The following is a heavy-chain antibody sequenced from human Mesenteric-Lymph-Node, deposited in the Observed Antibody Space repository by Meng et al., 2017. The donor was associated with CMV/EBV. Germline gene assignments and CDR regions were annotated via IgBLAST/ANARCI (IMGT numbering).Heavy chain of an antibody. D-gene: IGHD2-21*01. J-gene: IGHJ4*02. V-gene: IGHV3-23*01. Sequence: GESLKISCAASGFIVSSVYMSWVRQAPGKGLEWVAGISGSGVRIFYADSVKGRFTISRDNSKNTLYLQMNSLRAEDTAIYYCAKDGATYCGGDCYVAFDSWGQGTLVTVSS. CDR1: GFIVSSVY. CDR2: ISGSGVRI. CDR3: AKDGATYCGGDCYVAFDS.